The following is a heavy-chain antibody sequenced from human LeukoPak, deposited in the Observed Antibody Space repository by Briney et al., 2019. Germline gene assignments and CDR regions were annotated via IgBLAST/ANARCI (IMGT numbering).Heavy chain of an antibody. J-gene: IGHJ4*02. D-gene: IGHD5-18*01. CDR3: AREIRQRRGYSYGYLGY. CDR1: GGSFSSYA. CDR2: IIPVFTIA. V-gene: IGHV1-69*10. Sequence: SVKVSCKASGGSFSSYAISWVRQAPGQGLEWMGGIIPVFTIANYAQKFQGRLTITADKSTSTAYMELSSLRSDDTAVYYCAREIRQRRGYSYGYLGYWGQGTLVTVSS.